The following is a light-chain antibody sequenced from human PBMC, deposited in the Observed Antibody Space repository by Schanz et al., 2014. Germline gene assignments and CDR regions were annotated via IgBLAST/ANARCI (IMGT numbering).Light chain of an antibody. V-gene: IGLV2-8*01. CDR2: EVT. J-gene: IGLJ2*01. CDR1: SSDVGAYNY. CDR3: SSFAGNFVV. Sequence: QSALTQPPSASGSPGQSVTISCTGTSSDVGAYNYVSWYQQHPGKAPKLMIYEVTKRPSGVPDRFSGSKSGNTASLTVSGLQAEDEADYYCSSFAGNFVVFGGGTKVTVL.